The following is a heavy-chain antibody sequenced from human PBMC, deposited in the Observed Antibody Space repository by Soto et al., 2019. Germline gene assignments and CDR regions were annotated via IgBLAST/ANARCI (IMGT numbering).Heavy chain of an antibody. J-gene: IGHJ6*02. D-gene: IGHD3-22*01. CDR1: GFTFSSYA. CDR2: ISGSGGST. CDR3: AKRITMIVVVPPYGMDV. Sequence: PGVSLRLSFAASGFTFSSYAMSWVRQAPGKGLEWVSAISGSGGSTYYADSVKGRFTISRDNSKNTLYLQMNSLRAEDTAVYYCAKRITMIVVVPPYGMDVWGQGTTVTVSS. V-gene: IGHV3-23*01.